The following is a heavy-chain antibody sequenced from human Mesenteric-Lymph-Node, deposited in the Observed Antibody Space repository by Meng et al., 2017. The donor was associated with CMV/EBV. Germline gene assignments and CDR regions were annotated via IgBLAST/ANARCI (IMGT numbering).Heavy chain of an antibody. Sequence: ESLKISCAASGFTFDDYGMSWVRQAPGKGLEWVSGITWNGGSTTYADSVKGRFTISRDNAKNSLYLQMNSLRVEDTALYYCARDRTSLPFIWGQGTMVTVSS. J-gene: IGHJ3*02. CDR1: GFTFDDYG. CDR2: ITWNGGST. V-gene: IGHV3-20*04. CDR3: ARDRTSLPFI.